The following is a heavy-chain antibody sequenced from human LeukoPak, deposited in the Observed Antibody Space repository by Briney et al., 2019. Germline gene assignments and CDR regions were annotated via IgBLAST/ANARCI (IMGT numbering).Heavy chain of an antibody. CDR2: INPNSGGT. J-gene: IGHJ6*02. CDR3: ASLMEYQLLFGDYYYGMDV. CDR1: GYTFTSYG. D-gene: IGHD2-2*01. Sequence: ASVKVSCKASGYTFTSYGISWVRQAPGQGLEWMGWINPNSGGTNYAQKFQGRVTMTRDTSISTAYMELSRLRSDDTAVYYCASLMEYQLLFGDYYYGMDVWGQGTTVTVSS. V-gene: IGHV1-2*02.